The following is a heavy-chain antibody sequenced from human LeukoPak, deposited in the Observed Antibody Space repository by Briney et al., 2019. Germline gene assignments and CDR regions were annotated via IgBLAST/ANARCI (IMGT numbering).Heavy chain of an antibody. Sequence: GGSLRLSCAASGFTFSSYSMNWVRQAPGKGLEWVSYISSSSSTIYYADSVKGRFTISRDNAKNSLYLQMNSLRAEDTAVYYCARDVGFGYSSSWDTRYYFDYWGQGTLVTVSS. CDR3: ARDVGFGYSSSWDTRYYFDY. D-gene: IGHD6-13*01. J-gene: IGHJ4*02. CDR1: GFTFSSYS. CDR2: ISSSSSTI. V-gene: IGHV3-48*01.